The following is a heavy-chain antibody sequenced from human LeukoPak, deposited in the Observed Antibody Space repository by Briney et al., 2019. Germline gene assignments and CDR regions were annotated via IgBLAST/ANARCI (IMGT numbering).Heavy chain of an antibody. CDR1: GFTFSTYW. V-gene: IGHV3-7*01. J-gene: IGHJ4*02. CDR2: IKQDGSEK. D-gene: IGHD1-26*01. CDR3: ATSYSGSYPTWFDF. Sequence: GGSLRLSCAASGFTFSTYWMSWVRQAPGKGLECVANIKQDGSEKYYVDSVKGRFTISRDNAKNSLYLQMNSLRNEDTAVYYCATSYSGSYPTWFDFRGQGALVTVSS.